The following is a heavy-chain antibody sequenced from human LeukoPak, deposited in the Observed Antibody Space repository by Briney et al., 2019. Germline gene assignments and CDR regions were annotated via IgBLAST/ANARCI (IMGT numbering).Heavy chain of an antibody. Sequence: GGSLRLSCAASGFTFSSYWMSWVRRAPGKGLEWVANIKQDGSEKYYVDSVKGRFTISRDNAKNSLYLQMNSLRAEDTAVYYCAREMAHNYYGILTGLGYWGQGTLVTVSS. V-gene: IGHV3-7*01. CDR1: GFTFSSYW. J-gene: IGHJ4*02. D-gene: IGHD3-9*01. CDR2: IKQDGSEK. CDR3: AREMAHNYYGILTGLGY.